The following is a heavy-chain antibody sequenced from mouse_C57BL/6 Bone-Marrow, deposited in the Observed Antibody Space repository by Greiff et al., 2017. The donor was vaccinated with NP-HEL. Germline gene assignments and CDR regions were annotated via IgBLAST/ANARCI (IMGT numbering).Heavy chain of an antibody. CDR1: GFSFTSYG. Sequence: QVQLQQSGPGLVQPSQSLSITCTVSGFSFTSYGVHWVRQSPGKGLEWLGVIWRGGSTDYNEEFISRLSISKDNSKSQVFFKMNSLQADDTAIYYCARISGITTHYDAMDYWGQGTSVTVSS. J-gene: IGHJ4*01. V-gene: IGHV2-2*01. D-gene: IGHD2-4*01. CDR3: ARISGITTHYDAMDY. CDR2: IWRGGST.